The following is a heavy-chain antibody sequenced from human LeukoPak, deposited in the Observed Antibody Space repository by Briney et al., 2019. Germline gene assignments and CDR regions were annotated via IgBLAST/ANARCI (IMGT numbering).Heavy chain of an antibody. J-gene: IGHJ4*02. CDR1: GFTVSSNY. V-gene: IGHV3-53*04. CDR3: ARESIYCGGDCYQDY. CDR2: IYSGGST. Sequence: GGSLRLSCAASGFTVSSNYMSWVRQAPGKGLEWVSVIYSGGSTYYADSVKGRFTISGHNSKNTLYLQMNSLGAEDTAVYYCARESIYCGGDCYQDYWGQGTLVTVSS. D-gene: IGHD2-21*02.